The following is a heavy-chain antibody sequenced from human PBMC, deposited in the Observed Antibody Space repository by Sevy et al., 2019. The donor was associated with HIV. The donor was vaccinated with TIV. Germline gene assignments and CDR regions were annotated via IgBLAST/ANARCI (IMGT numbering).Heavy chain of an antibody. CDR3: ARLHRPAKQQLGISYYYYGMDV. D-gene: IGHD6-13*01. CDR1: GFTFSDYY. CDR2: ISSSGSTI. Sequence: GGSLRLSCAASGFTFSDYYMSWIRQAPGKGLEWVSYISSSGSTIYYADSVKGRFTISRDNAKNSLYLQMNSLRAEDPAVYYCARLHRPAKQQLGISYYYYGMDVWGQGTTVTVSS. V-gene: IGHV3-11*01. J-gene: IGHJ6*02.